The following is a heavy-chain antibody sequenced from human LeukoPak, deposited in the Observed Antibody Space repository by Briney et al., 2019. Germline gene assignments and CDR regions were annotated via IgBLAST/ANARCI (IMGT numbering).Heavy chain of an antibody. CDR3: AKGRGGLPSALDI. D-gene: IGHD3-16*01. Sequence: GGSLRLSCAASGLTFSSYAMNWVRQAPGKGLEGVSGISGSGGSTYYADSVKGRFTISRDNSKNTLYLQMNSLRSEDTAIYYCAKGRGGLPSALDIWGQGTMVTVSS. V-gene: IGHV3-23*01. CDR2: ISGSGGST. CDR1: GLTFSSYA. J-gene: IGHJ3*02.